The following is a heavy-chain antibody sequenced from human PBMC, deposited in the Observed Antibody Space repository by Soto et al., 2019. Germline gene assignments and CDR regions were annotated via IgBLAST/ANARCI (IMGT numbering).Heavy chain of an antibody. Sequence: SETLSLTCTVSGGSISSSSYYWGWIRQPPGKGLEWIGSIYYSGSTYYNPSLKIRVTISVDTSKNQFSLKLSSVTAADTAVYYCARRGSSGWYSWFDPWGQGTLVTVSS. CDR2: IYYSGST. CDR1: GGSISSSSYY. J-gene: IGHJ5*02. D-gene: IGHD6-19*01. CDR3: ARRGSSGWYSWFDP. V-gene: IGHV4-39*01.